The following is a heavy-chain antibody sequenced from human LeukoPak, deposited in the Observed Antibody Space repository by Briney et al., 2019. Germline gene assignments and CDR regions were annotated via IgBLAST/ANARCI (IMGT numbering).Heavy chain of an antibody. CDR1: GFTFSSYS. D-gene: IGHD2-2*01. V-gene: IGHV3-21*01. J-gene: IGHJ3*02. CDR2: ISSSSSYI. Sequence: PGGSLRLSCAASGFTFSSYSMNWVRQAPGKGLEWVSSISSSSSYIYYADSVKGRFTISRDNAKNSLYLQMNSLRAEDTAVYYCARELRPGGGCSSTSCYGKAFDIWGQGTMVTVSS. CDR3: ARELRPGGGCSSTSCYGKAFDI.